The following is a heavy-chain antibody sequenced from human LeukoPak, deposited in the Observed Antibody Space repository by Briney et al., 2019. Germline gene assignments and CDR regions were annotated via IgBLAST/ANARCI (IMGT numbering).Heavy chain of an antibody. V-gene: IGHV3-53*01. CDR3: ARERGGSYPS. J-gene: IGHJ4*02. CDR1: GLTFRTYW. D-gene: IGHD1-26*01. Sequence: GGSLRLSCATSGLTFRTYWMSWVRQAPGKGLEWVSVIYSGGSTYYADSVKGRFTISRDNSKNTLYLQMNSLRAEDTAVYYCARERGGSYPSWGQGTLVTVSS. CDR2: IYSGGST.